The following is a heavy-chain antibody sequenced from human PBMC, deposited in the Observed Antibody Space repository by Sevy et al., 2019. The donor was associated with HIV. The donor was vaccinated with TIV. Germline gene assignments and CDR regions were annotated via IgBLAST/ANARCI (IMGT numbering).Heavy chain of an antibody. V-gene: IGHV3-15*01. D-gene: IGHD1-26*01. CDR2: AKRKCDGESI. CDR1: GFSFKNVW. J-gene: IGHJ3*02. Sequence: GGSLRLSCAGSGFSFKNVWMTWVRQTPGKGLEWVGHAKRKCDGESIEYGSPVNGRFTIARDDSKDMLYLQMSSLKTGEKGVDYCATVLSAGAAGTIEIWGQGTMVTVSS. CDR3: ATVLSAGAAGTIEI.